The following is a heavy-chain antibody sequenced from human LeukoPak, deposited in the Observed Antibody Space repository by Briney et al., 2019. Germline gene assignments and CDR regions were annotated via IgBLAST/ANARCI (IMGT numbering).Heavy chain of an antibody. CDR1: GGSINSYY. CDR2: IYYTGNT. V-gene: IGHV4-59*08. CDR3: ARSPDYYGNEVWYFSL. D-gene: IGHD4-23*01. Sequence: SETLSLTCTVSGGSINSYYWSWIRQPPGKELEWIGYIYYTGNTHYNPSLKSRVTISVDTSKNQFSLKLSSVTAADTAVYYCARSPDYYGNEVWYFSLWGRGTLVTVSS. J-gene: IGHJ2*01.